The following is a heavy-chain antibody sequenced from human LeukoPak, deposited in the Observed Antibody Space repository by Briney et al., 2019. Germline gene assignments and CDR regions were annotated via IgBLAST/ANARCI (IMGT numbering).Heavy chain of an antibody. CDR3: ATLGGYSGSYYFDY. D-gene: IGHD1-26*01. V-gene: IGHV1-24*01. J-gene: IGHJ4*02. CDR1: GYTLTELS. CDR2: FDPEDGET. Sequence: ASVKVSCKVSGYTLTELSMYWVRQAPGKGLEWMGGFDPEDGETIYAQKFQGRVTMTEDTSTDTAYMELSSLRSEDTAVYYCATLGGYSGSYYFDYWGQGTLVTVSS.